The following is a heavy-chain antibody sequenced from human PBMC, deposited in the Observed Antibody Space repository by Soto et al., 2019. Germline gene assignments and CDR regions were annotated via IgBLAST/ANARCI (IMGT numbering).Heavy chain of an antibody. CDR2: ISGSGDVT. D-gene: IGHD3-10*01. J-gene: IGHJ4*02. CDR1: GFTFSNYA. Sequence: EVHLLESGGGLVQPGGSLRLSCAASGFTFSNYAMSWVRQAPGKGLEWVSAISGSGDVTPYADSVKGRFTISRDNSKITLSLHMNRLRVEDTAVYFCASHNYYNSDRRCSPLDSWGPGTLVTVSS. V-gene: IGHV3-23*01. CDR3: ASHNYYNSDRRCSPLDS.